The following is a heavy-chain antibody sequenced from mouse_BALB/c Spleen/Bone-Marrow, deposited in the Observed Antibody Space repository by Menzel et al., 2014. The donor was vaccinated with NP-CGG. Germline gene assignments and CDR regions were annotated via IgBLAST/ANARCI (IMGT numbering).Heavy chain of an antibody. D-gene: IGHD2-4*01. Sequence: EVKLVESGGGLVQPGGSLRLSCTTSGFTFTDYYMSWVRQPPGKALEWLGFIRNKANGYTTEYGASVKGRFTISRDNSQSILYLQMNTLRAEDSATYYCARDRGLTYFDYWGQGTTLTVSS. J-gene: IGHJ2*01. CDR3: ARDRGLTYFDY. CDR2: IRNKANGYTT. CDR1: GFTFTDYY. V-gene: IGHV7-3*02.